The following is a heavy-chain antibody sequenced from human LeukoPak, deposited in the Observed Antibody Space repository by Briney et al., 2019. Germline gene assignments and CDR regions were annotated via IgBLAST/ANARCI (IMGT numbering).Heavy chain of an antibody. CDR2: ISSSSSYI. Sequence: GGSLRLSCAASGFTFSTYIMNWVRQAPGKGLEWVSSISSSSSYIYYADSVKGRFTISRDNAKNSLYLQMNSLRAEDTAVYYCARSSGYQVPPGYWGQGTLVTVSS. D-gene: IGHD2-2*01. J-gene: IGHJ4*02. CDR3: ARSSGYQVPPGY. V-gene: IGHV3-21*01. CDR1: GFTFSTYI.